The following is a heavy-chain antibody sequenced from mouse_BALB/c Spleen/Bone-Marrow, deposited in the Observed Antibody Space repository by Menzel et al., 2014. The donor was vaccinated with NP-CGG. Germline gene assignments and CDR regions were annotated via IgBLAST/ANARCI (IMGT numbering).Heavy chain of an antibody. CDR2: INPSNGGS. V-gene: IGHV1S81*02. D-gene: IGHD2-4*01. CDR1: GYTFTNYY. CDR3: IRSDYYDYQAWFAY. Sequence: QVQLQQSGAELVKPGASVKLSCKTSGYTFTNYYIYWVKQRPGQGLEWIGEINPSNGGSNFNEKLKSKATLTVDKSSSTAYMQLSSLTSEDSAVYYCIRSDYYDYQAWFAYWGQGTLVTVSA. J-gene: IGHJ3*01.